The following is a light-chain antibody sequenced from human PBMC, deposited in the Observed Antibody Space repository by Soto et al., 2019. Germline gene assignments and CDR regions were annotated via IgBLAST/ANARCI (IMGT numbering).Light chain of an antibody. Sequence: QSALTQPASVSGSPGQSITISCTGTSSDVGGYNYVSWYQQHPGKAPKLMIYDVSNRPSGVSNRFSGSKSDNTASLTISGLQAEDEADYYCSSYTSSSKKFGGGTKVTVL. J-gene: IGLJ2*01. CDR3: SSYTSSSKK. V-gene: IGLV2-14*01. CDR1: SSDVGGYNY. CDR2: DVS.